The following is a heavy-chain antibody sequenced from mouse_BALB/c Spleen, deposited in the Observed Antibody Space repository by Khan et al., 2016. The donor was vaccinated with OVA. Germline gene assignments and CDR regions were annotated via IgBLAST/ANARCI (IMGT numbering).Heavy chain of an antibody. CDR3: ARRGGSSSWYFDV. CDR2: IDPSDSET. Sequence: VQLQESGAELVKPGAPVKLSCKASGYTFTSYWMNWVKQRPGRGLEWIGRIDPSDSETHYNQKFKDKATLTVDKSSSTAYIQLSSLTSEDSAVYYDARRGGSSSWYFDVWGAGTTVTVSS. CDR1: GYTFTSYW. V-gene: IGHV1-69*02. J-gene: IGHJ1*01. D-gene: IGHD1-1*01.